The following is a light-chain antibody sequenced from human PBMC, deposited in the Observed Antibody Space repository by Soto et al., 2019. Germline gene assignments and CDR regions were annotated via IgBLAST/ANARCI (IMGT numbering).Light chain of an antibody. Sequence: EIVLTQSPVTVSLSPGQRVTLSCMASQSVDINLAWYQQKPGQAPRLLIYGASTRATDMPGRFSGRGAGAEFTLTISSLQSEDFAVYYCQQYRSWPRTFGQGTKVDIK. J-gene: IGKJ1*01. CDR2: GAS. V-gene: IGKV3-15*01. CDR3: QQYRSWPRT. CDR1: QSVDIN.